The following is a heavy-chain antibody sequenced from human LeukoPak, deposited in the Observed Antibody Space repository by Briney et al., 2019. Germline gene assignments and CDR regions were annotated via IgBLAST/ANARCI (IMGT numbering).Heavy chain of an antibody. CDR2: MYYSGIT. D-gene: IGHD3-22*01. J-gene: IGHJ4*02. Sequence: SETLSLTCAVSGDSIRSSYWTWIRQPPGKGLEWIGHMYYSGITNYNPSLKSRVTMSVDTSKNQFFLKLSSVTAADTAVYYCAKTMTYYYDTNGYYVADYWGQGTLVTVSS. V-gene: IGHV4-59*08. CDR3: AKTMTYYYDTNGYYVADY. CDR1: GDSIRSSY.